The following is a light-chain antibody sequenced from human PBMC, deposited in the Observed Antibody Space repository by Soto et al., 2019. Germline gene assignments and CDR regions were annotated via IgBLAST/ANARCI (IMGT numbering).Light chain of an antibody. CDR2: GAS. Sequence: ESVLIQAPAALFLSPGEEAPLFCRASQSVSSSYLAWYQQKPGQAPRLLIYGASSRATGIPDRFSGSGSGTDFTLTISRLEPEDFAVYYCQQYGSSPKTFGQGTKVDIK. CDR3: QQYGSSPKT. V-gene: IGKV3-20*01. J-gene: IGKJ1*01. CDR1: QSVSSSY.